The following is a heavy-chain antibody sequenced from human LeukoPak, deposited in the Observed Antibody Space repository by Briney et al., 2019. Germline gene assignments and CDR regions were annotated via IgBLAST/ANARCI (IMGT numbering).Heavy chain of an antibody. V-gene: IGHV5-51*01. Sequence: GESLKISCKGSGYSFTSYWIGRGRQLPGKGLEWMGIIYPGDSDTRYSPPFQGQVTISADKSISTAYLQWSSLKASDTAMYYCARHAAYCSSTSCYKIPEYFQHWGQGTLVTVSS. CDR2: IYPGDSDT. CDR1: GYSFTSYW. CDR3: ARHAAYCSSTSCYKIPEYFQH. J-gene: IGHJ1*01. D-gene: IGHD2-2*01.